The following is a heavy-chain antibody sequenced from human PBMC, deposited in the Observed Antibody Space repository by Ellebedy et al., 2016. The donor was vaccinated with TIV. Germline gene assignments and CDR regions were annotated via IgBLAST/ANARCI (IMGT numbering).Heavy chain of an antibody. Sequence: PGGSLRLSCAASGFTFSSYAMSWVRQAPGKGLAWVSTISNTGSRTYYADSVEGRFILSRDNSKKTLYLQMNILRSEDTAVYYCAKGRGGGSDLSSPRYYFDYWGLGTLVTVSS. CDR3: AKGRGGGSDLSSPRYYFDY. CDR1: GFTFSSYA. J-gene: IGHJ4*02. CDR2: ISNTGSRT. V-gene: IGHV3-23*01. D-gene: IGHD3-10*01.